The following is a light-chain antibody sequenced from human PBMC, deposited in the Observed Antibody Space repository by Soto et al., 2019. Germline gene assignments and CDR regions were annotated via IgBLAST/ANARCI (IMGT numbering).Light chain of an antibody. Sequence: EIVLTQSPATLSLSPGERATLSCRATQSVTTSLAWYQQRPGQAPRLLIYDASTRATGIPARFSGSGSGTDFTLTISSLEPEDFAVYYCQERSNWPVFTFGPGTKLEIK. J-gene: IGKJ2*01. CDR3: QERSNWPVFT. CDR1: QSVTTS. CDR2: DAS. V-gene: IGKV3-11*01.